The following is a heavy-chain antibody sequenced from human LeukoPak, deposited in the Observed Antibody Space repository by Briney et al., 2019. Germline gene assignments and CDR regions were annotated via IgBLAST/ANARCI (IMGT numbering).Heavy chain of an antibody. Sequence: GGSLRLSCAASGFTFSSYSMNWVRQAPGKGLEWVSSISSSSRYIYYADSVKGRFTISRDNAKNSLYLQMNSLRAEDTAVYYCARDGGYCSGGSCYNLDYWGQGTLGTVSS. V-gene: IGHV3-21*01. J-gene: IGHJ4*02. CDR3: ARDGGYCSGGSCYNLDY. CDR1: GFTFSSYS. CDR2: ISSSSRYI. D-gene: IGHD2-15*01.